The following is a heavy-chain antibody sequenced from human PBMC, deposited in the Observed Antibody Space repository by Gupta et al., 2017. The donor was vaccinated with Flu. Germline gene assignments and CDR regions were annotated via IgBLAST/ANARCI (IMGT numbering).Heavy chain of an antibody. V-gene: IGHV3-7*01. CDR2: IKEDGSQK. J-gene: IGHJ6*02. D-gene: IGHD3-3*01. CDR3: AREWRVDQVTTFGVVIGSYGMDV. CDR1: GFRCSSFS. Sequence: EVQLVESGGGLVQPVGSLRLSCAASGFRCSSFSLSWFRQAPGKGLEGVANIKEDGSQKYYVDSVKGRFTISRDNAKNSLSLQMNSLRAEDTAVYYCAREWRVDQVTTFGVVIGSYGMDVWGLGTTVTVSS.